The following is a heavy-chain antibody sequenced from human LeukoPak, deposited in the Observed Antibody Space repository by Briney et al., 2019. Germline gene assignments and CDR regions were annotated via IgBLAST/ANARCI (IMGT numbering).Heavy chain of an antibody. CDR3: ARGQHYDILTGYPPPLDAFDI. J-gene: IGHJ3*02. V-gene: IGHV4-4*07. Sequence: SETLSLTCTVSGGSISSYYWSWIRQPAGKGLEWIGRIYTSGSTNYNPSLKSRVTISVDTSKNQFSLKLSSVTAADTAVYYCARGQHYDILTGYPPPLDAFDIWGQGAMVTVSS. CDR2: IYTSGST. D-gene: IGHD3-9*01. CDR1: GGSISSYY.